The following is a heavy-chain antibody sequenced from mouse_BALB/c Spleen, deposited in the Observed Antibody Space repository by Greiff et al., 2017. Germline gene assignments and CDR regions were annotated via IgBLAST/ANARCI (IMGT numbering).Heavy chain of an antibody. CDR1: GFTFSSYG. J-gene: IGHJ2*01. CDR2: INSNGGST. V-gene: IGHV5-6-3*01. D-gene: IGHD1-1*01. Sequence: EVHLVESGGGLVQPGGSLKLSCAASGFTFSSYGMSWVRQTPDKRLELVATINSNGGSTYYPDSVKGRFTISRDNAKNTLYLQMSSLKSEDTAMYYCAREGALRYPLDYWGQGTTLTVSS. CDR3: AREGALRYPLDY.